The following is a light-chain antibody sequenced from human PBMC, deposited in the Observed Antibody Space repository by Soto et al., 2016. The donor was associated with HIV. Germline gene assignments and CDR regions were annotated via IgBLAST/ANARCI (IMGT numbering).Light chain of an antibody. CDR2: QDS. Sequence: SFELSQPPSLSVSPGQTASITCSGENLGNKYVCWYQQKPGQSPVLVIYQDSERPSGIPERFSGSNSGNTATLTISGTQAMDEGDYYCQAWDTNTYVIFGGGTKLTVL. CDR3: QAWDTNTYVI. V-gene: IGLV3-1*01. CDR1: NLGNKY. J-gene: IGLJ2*01.